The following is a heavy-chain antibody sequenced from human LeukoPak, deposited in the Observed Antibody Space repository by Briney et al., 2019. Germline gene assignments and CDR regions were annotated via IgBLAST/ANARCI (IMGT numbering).Heavy chain of an antibody. J-gene: IGHJ4*02. CDR2: ISGSGGST. D-gene: IGHD2-21*01. V-gene: IGHV3-23*01. CDR1: GFTFSSYA. CDR3: AKDHWIGGAFDY. Sequence: RPGGSLRLSCAASGFTFSSYAMSWVRQAPGKGLEWVSAISGSGGSTYYADSVKGRFTISRDNSKNTLYLQMNSLRAEDTAVYYCAKDHWIGGAFDYWGQGTLVTVSS.